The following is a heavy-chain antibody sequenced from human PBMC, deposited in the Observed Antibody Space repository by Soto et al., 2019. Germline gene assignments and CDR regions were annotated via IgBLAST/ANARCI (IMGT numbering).Heavy chain of an antibody. CDR3: AREGHYYDSSGYYRPNYYYYYGMDV. CDR2: MYPGDSDT. V-gene: IGHV5-51*01. Sequence: GESLKISCKGSGYSFTSYWIGWVRQMPGKGLEWMGIMYPGDSDTRYSPSFQGQVTISADKSISTAYLQWSSLKASDTAMYYCAREGHYYDSSGYYRPNYYYYYGMDVWGQGTTVTVSS. J-gene: IGHJ6*02. D-gene: IGHD3-22*01. CDR1: GYSFTSYW.